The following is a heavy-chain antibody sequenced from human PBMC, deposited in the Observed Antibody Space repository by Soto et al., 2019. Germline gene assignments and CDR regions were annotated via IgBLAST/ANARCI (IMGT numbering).Heavy chain of an antibody. J-gene: IGHJ4*02. CDR1: GFTFSSYA. CDR3: AKQRVNFDY. V-gene: IGHV3-23*01. Sequence: GGSLRLSCAASGFTFSSYAMTWVRQAPGKGLEWVSGISGNGVSTYYADSVNGRLTISRDNSKNTLYLQMNSLRVEDTALYYCAKQRVNFDYWGQGTLVTVSS. CDR2: ISGNGVST.